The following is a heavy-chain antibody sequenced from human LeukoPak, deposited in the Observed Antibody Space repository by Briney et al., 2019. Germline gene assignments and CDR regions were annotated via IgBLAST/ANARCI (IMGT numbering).Heavy chain of an antibody. CDR2: INPSGGST. D-gene: IGHD6-19*01. Sequence: ASVKVSSKASGYTFTSYYMHWVRQAPGQGLEWMGIINPSGGSTSYAQKFQGRVTMTRDTSTSTVYMELSSLRSEDTAVYYCARDGSGWYTHDAFDIWGQGTMVTVSS. J-gene: IGHJ3*02. V-gene: IGHV1-46*01. CDR3: ARDGSGWYTHDAFDI. CDR1: GYTFTSYY.